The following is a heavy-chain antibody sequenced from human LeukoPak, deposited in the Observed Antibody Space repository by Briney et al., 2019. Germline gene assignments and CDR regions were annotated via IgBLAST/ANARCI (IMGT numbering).Heavy chain of an antibody. Sequence: GGSLRLSCAASGFTFGRYAMSWVRQAPGKGLEWVSTFGNSAHYADSVKGRFTISRDNSKNTLYLQMNSLRAEDTAVYYCAKADYGDSYYYYGMDVWGQGTTVTVSS. V-gene: IGHV3-23*01. CDR3: AKADYGDSYYYYGMDV. D-gene: IGHD4-17*01. CDR2: FGNSA. J-gene: IGHJ6*02. CDR1: GFTFGRYA.